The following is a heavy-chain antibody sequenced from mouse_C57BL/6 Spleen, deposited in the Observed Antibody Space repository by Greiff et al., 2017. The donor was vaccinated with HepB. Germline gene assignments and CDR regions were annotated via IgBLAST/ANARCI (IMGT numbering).Heavy chain of an antibody. D-gene: IGHD1-1*01. J-gene: IGHJ4*01. CDR2: IWTGGGT. CDR1: GFSLTSYA. Sequence: VQLVESGPGLVAPSQSLSITCTVSGFSLTSYAISWVRQPPGKGLEWLGVIWTGGGTNYNSALKSRLSISKDNSKSQVFLKMNSLQTDDTARYYCARNLGYYYGSSYKGFYAMDYWGQGTSVTVSS. V-gene: IGHV2-9-1*01. CDR3: ARNLGYYYGSSYKGFYAMDY.